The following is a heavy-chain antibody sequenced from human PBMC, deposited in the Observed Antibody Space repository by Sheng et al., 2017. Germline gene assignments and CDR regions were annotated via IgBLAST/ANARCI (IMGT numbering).Heavy chain of an antibody. Sequence: QVQLVQSGAEVKKPGSSVKVSCKASGGTFSSYAISWVRQAPGQGLEWMGGIIPIFGTANYAQKFQGRVTITADESTSTAYMELSSLRSEDTAVYYCARTFKGSGYDFWIGNFDYWGQGTLVTVSS. CDR1: GGTFSSYA. V-gene: IGHV1-69*13. CDR3: ARTFKGSGYDFWIGNFDY. D-gene: IGHD3-3*01. J-gene: IGHJ4*02. CDR2: IIPIFGTA.